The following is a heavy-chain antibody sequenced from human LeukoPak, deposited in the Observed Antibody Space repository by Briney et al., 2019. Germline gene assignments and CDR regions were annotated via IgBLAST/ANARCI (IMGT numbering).Heavy chain of an antibody. V-gene: IGHV1-69*05. CDR3: AAGPGGYDSSGYPDY. J-gene: IGHJ4*02. CDR2: IIPIFGTA. Sequence: SVKVSCKAPGGTFSSCAISWVRQAPGQGLEWMGRIIPIFGTANYAQKFQGRVTITTDESTSTAYMELSSLRSDDTAVYYCAAGPGGYDSSGYPDYWGQGTLVTVSS. D-gene: IGHD3-22*01. CDR1: GGTFSSCA.